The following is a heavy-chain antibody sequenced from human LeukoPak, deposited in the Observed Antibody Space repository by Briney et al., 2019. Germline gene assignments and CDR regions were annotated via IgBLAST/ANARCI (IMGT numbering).Heavy chain of an antibody. J-gene: IGHJ6*02. CDR3: ARSWFGELLYGYYYGMDV. Sequence: ASVKVSCKASGYTFSSYDINWVRQATGQGLGWMGWMNPNSGNTGYAQKFQGRVTMTRNTSISTAYMELSGLRSEDTAVYYCARSWFGELLYGYYYGMDVWGQGTTVTVSS. D-gene: IGHD3-10*01. CDR1: GYTFSSYD. CDR2: MNPNSGNT. V-gene: IGHV1-8*01.